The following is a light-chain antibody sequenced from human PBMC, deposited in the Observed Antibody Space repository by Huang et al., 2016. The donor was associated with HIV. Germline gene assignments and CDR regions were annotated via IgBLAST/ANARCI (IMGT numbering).Light chain of an antibody. CDR2: GAS. CDR1: QTINND. Sequence: EIVMTQSPSTLFVSPGEGATLSCRASQTINNDLGWYQQRPGQSPRLLIFGASTRATGVPARFSGSGSGTKFKRTISSLRSEDFAISYCQHYNNWPPWTFGRGTKVDI. J-gene: IGKJ1*01. V-gene: IGKV3-15*01. CDR3: QHYNNWPPWT.